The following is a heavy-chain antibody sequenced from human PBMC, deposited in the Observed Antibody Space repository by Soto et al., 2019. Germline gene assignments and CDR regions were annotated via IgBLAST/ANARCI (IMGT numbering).Heavy chain of an antibody. D-gene: IGHD3-22*01. Sequence: SEPLSLTCTVSGGSISSYYWNWIRQPPGKGLEWIGYIYYSGSTNYNPSLKSRVTISVDTSKNQFSLKLSSVTAADTAVYYCARWGSSGYPDYWGQGTLVTVSS. CDR2: IYYSGST. V-gene: IGHV4-59*01. J-gene: IGHJ4*02. CDR3: ARWGSSGYPDY. CDR1: GGSISSYY.